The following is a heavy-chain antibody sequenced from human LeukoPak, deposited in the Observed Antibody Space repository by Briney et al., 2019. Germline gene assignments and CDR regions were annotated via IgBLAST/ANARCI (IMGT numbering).Heavy chain of an antibody. CDR1: GFTFSDYY. V-gene: IGHV3-11*04. Sequence: PGGSLRLSCAASGFTFSDYYMSWIRQAPGKGLEWVSYISSSGSTIYYADSVKGRFTISRDNAKNSLYLQMNSLRAEDTAVYYCAGRNDYGDSNFDYWGQGTLVTVSS. D-gene: IGHD4-17*01. J-gene: IGHJ4*02. CDR3: AGRNDYGDSNFDY. CDR2: ISSSGSTI.